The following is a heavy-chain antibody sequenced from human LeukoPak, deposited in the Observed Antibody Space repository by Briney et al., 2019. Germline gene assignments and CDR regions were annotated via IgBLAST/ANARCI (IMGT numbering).Heavy chain of an antibody. D-gene: IGHD3-16*01. CDR1: GFTFSSYA. Sequence: GGSLRLSCAASGFTFSSYAMSWVRQAPGKELEWVSAISGSGGSTYYADSVKGRFTISRDNSENTLYLQMDSLRAEDTAVYYCAKGGDDYVWGSYNWFDPWGQGTLVTVSS. CDR2: ISGSGGST. CDR3: AKGGDDYVWGSYNWFDP. V-gene: IGHV3-23*01. J-gene: IGHJ5*02.